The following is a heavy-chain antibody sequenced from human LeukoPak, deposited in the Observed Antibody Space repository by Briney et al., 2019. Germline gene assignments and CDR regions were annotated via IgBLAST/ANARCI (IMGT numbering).Heavy chain of an antibody. V-gene: IGHV3-21*01. CDR1: GFTFSSYS. Sequence: GGSLRLSCAASGFTFSSYSMNWVRQAPGKGLEWASSVSSSSSYIYYADSVKGRFTISRDNAKNSLYLQMNSLRAEDTAVYYCARTYGSGSSFDYWGQGTLVTVSS. D-gene: IGHD3-10*01. J-gene: IGHJ4*02. CDR2: VSSSSSYI. CDR3: ARTYGSGSSFDY.